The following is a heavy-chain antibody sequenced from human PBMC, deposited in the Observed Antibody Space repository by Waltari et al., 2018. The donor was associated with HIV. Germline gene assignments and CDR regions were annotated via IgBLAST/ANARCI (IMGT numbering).Heavy chain of an antibody. CDR3: ARGDRAFDV. Sequence: QVQLLQSGSEVKRPGASVKVSCKTSGYPFTDYDISWVRQAPRQGLEWMGWISTYNGNTKFAQTLQARISMTIDTSRHTAYMDLRSLRSDDTAVYYCARGDRAFDVWGQGTMVSVSS. V-gene: IGHV1-18*01. CDR2: ISTYNGNT. D-gene: IGHD1-26*01. CDR1: GYPFTDYD. J-gene: IGHJ3*01.